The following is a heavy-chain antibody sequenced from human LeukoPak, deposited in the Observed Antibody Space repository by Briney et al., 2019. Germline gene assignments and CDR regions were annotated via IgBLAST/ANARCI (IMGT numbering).Heavy chain of an antibody. D-gene: IGHD2/OR15-2a*01. Sequence: SETLSLACAVYGGSFSGYYWSWIRQPPGKGLEWIGEINHTGSTNYNPSLKSRVTISVDTSKNQFSLKLSSVTAADTAVYYCARGRGYNSFDYWGQGTLVTVSS. CDR1: GGSFSGYY. CDR3: ARGRGYNSFDY. CDR2: INHTGST. V-gene: IGHV4-34*01. J-gene: IGHJ4*02.